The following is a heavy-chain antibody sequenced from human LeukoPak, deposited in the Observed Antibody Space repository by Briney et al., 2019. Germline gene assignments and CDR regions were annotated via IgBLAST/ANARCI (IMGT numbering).Heavy chain of an antibody. CDR3: ARDRSIAARLGWFDP. CDR1: GYTFTGYY. CDR2: INPNSGGT. J-gene: IGHJ5*02. D-gene: IGHD6-6*01. V-gene: IGHV1-2*02. Sequence: ASVKVSCKASGYTFTGYYMHWVRQAPGQGLEWMGWINPNSGGTNYAQKFQGRVTMTRDTSISTAYMELSRLRSDDTAVYYCARDRSIAARLGWFDPWGQGTLVTVSS.